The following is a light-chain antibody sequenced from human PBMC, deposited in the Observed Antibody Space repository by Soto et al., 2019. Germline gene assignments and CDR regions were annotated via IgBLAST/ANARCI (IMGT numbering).Light chain of an antibody. Sequence: QLVLTQPPSASGTPGQRVTISCSGSSSNIGSNTVNWYQQLPGTAPKLLIYSNNQRPSGVPDRFSGSKSGTSASRAISGLQSEEEADYYCAAWDDSLNGVVFGGGTKLTVL. CDR3: AAWDDSLNGVV. CDR2: SNN. CDR1: SSNIGSNT. V-gene: IGLV1-44*01. J-gene: IGLJ2*01.